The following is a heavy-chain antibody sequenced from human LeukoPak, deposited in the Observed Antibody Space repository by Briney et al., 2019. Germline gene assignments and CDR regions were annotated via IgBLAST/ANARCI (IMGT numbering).Heavy chain of an antibody. D-gene: IGHD4-17*01. CDR1: GFTFSSYW. CDR3: AAGGDPSWYFDL. CDR2: IKQDGSEK. J-gene: IGHJ2*01. V-gene: IGHV3-7*01. Sequence: GGSLRLSCAASGFTFSSYWMSWVRQAPGKGLEWVANIKQDGSEKYYVDSVKGRFTISGDNAKNSLYLQMNSLRAEDTAVYYCAAGGDPSWYFDLWGRGTLVTVSS.